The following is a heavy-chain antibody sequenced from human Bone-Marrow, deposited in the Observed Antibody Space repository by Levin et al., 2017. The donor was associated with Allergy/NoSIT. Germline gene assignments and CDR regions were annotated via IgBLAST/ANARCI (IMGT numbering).Heavy chain of an antibody. CDR2: ISYDGSNK. D-gene: IGHD5-12*01. CDR3: ASPVPGVATDGAFDI. J-gene: IGHJ3*02. V-gene: IGHV3-30-3*01. CDR1: GFTFSSYA. Sequence: GESLKISCAASGFTFSSYAMHWVRQAPGKGLEWVAVISYDGSNKYYADSVKGRFTISRDNSKNTLYLQMNSLRAEDTAVYYCASPVPGVATDGAFDIWGQGTMVTVSS.